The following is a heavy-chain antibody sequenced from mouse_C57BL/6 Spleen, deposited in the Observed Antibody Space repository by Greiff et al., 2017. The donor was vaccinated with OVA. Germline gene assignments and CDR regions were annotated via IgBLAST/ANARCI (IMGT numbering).Heavy chain of an antibody. CDR2: ISSGGSYT. V-gene: IGHV5-6*01. CDR3: AREGAQASYFDY. CDR1: VFTFSSYG. Sequence: EVKLVESGGDLVKPGGSLKLSCAASVFTFSSYGMSWVRQTPDKRLEWVATISSGGSYTYYPDSVKGRFTISRDNAKNTLYLQMSSLKSEDTAMYYCAREGAQASYFDYWGQGTTLTVSS. D-gene: IGHD3-2*02. J-gene: IGHJ2*01.